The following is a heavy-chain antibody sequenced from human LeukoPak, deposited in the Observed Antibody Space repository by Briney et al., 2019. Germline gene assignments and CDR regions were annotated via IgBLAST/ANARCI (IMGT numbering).Heavy chain of an antibody. D-gene: IGHD3-10*01. CDR3: AGHVGSGSYRSPLDH. Sequence: GESLKISCKGSGYNFTSYWIGWVRQMPGTGLEWMGIIYPSDSDTRYSPSFQGQVTISVDKSISTAYLQWSSLTDSAMYYCAGHVGSGSYRSPLDHWGQGTLVTVSS. CDR1: GYNFTSYW. CDR2: IYPSDSDT. J-gene: IGHJ4*02. V-gene: IGHV5-51*01.